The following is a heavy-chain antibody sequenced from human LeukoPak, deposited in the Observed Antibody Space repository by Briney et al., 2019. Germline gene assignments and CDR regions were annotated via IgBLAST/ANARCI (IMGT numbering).Heavy chain of an antibody. CDR1: GFTFSSYW. CDR2: IKQDGSEK. Sequence: GGSLRLSCAASGFTFSSYWMSWVRQAPGKGLEWVANIKQDGSEKYYVDSVKGRFTISRDNAKNSLYLQMNSPRAEDTAVYYCARHAAILAAGTAPFDSWGQGTLVTVSS. V-gene: IGHV3-7*01. J-gene: IGHJ4*02. D-gene: IGHD6-13*01. CDR3: ARHAAILAAGTAPFDS.